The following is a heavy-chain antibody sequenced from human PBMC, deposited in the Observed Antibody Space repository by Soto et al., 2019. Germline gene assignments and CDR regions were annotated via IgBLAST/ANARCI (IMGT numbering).Heavy chain of an antibody. CDR2: INADGTNT. V-gene: IGHV3-74*01. J-gene: IGHJ4*02. D-gene: IGHD4-17*01. CDR3: VKSYGHPPG. CDR1: GFIFSDNW. Sequence: EVQLVESGGGLAQPGGSLRLSCIASGFIFSDNWMHWVRQAPGKGLVWVSRINADGTNTAYADSVKGRFTISRDNAKNTLYLEMNSLRAEDTAVYYCVKSYGHPPGWGQGALVTVS.